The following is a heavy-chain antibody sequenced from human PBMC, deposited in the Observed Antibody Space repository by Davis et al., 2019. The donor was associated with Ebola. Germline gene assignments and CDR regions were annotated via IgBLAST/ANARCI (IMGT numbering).Heavy chain of an antibody. CDR3: ARLGYSSSFMDV. V-gene: IGHV4-39*07. CDR1: GGSINSNTFY. CDR2: IYYSGAT. Sequence: PSETLSLTCTVSGGSINSNTFYWGRIRQSPGKGLEWIGRIYYSGATDYNASLKSRVTLSVDRSKNQFSLRLSSVSAADTAVYYCARLGYSSSFMDVWGTGTTVTVSS. D-gene: IGHD6-19*01. J-gene: IGHJ6*03.